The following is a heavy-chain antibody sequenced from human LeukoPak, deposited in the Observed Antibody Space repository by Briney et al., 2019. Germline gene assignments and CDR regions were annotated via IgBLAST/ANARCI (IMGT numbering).Heavy chain of an antibody. V-gene: IGHV4-30-2*01. J-gene: IGHJ6*03. CDR3: ARRPRQPPTQDWVQWVSYYYYMDV. CDR1: GGSISSGGYS. Sequence: SQTLSLTCAVSGGSISSGGYSWSWIRQPPGKGLEWIGEINHSGSTNCNPSLKSRVTISVDTSKNQFSLKLSSVTATDTAVYYCARRPRQPPTQDWVQWVSYYYYMDVWGKGTTVTVSS. D-gene: IGHD1-26*01. CDR2: INHSGST.